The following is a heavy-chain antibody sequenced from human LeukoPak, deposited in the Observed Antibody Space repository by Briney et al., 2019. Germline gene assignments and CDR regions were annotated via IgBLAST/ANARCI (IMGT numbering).Heavy chain of an antibody. CDR2: ISAYNGNT. J-gene: IGHJ6*03. D-gene: IGHD3-3*01. CDR3: AREGEGDGVVIRWGYYYMDV. CDR1: GYTFTSYG. Sequence: ASVKVSCKASGYTFTSYGISWVRQAPGQGLEWMGWISAYNGNTNYAQKLQGRVTMTTDTSTSTAYMELRSLRSDDTAVYYCAREGEGDGVVIRWGYYYMDVWGKGTTVTVSS. V-gene: IGHV1-18*01.